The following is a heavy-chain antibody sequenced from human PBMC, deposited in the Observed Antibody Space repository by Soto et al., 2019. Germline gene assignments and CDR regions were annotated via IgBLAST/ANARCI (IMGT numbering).Heavy chain of an antibody. CDR3: ARDGSTVTTNYHYAMDV. CDR2: IHSGGSRI. V-gene: IGHV3-48*04. J-gene: IGHJ6*02. Sequence: GGSLRLSCAASGFSFSNYWMHWVRQAPGKGLEWVSYIHSGGSRIYYADSVKGRFTISRDNAKNPLYLQMNSLRAEDTAVYYCARDGSTVTTNYHYAMDVWGQGTTVTVSS. D-gene: IGHD4-17*01. CDR1: GFSFSNYW.